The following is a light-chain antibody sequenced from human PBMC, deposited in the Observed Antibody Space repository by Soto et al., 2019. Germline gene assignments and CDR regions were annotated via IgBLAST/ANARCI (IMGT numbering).Light chain of an antibody. Sequence: EIVMTQSPASLSVSPGDGATLSCRASQSVASNVAWYQQKPGQGPRLLIHGASTRAVGVPARFSGRGSGTDVSLPNHSLQSEDFSVYYCQQYQNWPPQYTLGPGTKLQIK. CDR3: QQYQNWPPQYT. CDR2: GAS. V-gene: IGKV3-15*01. J-gene: IGKJ2*01. CDR1: QSVASN.